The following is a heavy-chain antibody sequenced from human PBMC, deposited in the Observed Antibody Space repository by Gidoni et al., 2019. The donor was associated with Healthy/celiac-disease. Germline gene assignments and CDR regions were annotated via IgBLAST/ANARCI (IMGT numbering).Heavy chain of an antibody. J-gene: IGHJ5*02. D-gene: IGHD5-18*01. CDR1: GGSISSSSYY. CDR3: ARHDAWIQLSDRFDP. Sequence: QLQLQESGPGLVKPSETLSLTCTVSGGSISSSSYYWGWIRQPPGKGLEWIGSIYYSGSTYYNPSLKSRVTISVDTSKNQFSLKLSSVTAADTAVYYCARHDAWIQLSDRFDPWGQGTLVTVSS. CDR2: IYYSGST. V-gene: IGHV4-39*01.